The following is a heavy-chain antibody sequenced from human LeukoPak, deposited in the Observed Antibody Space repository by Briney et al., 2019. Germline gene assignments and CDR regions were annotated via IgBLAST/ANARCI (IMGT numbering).Heavy chain of an antibody. Sequence: GASVKVSCKGSGYTFTTYYMHWVRQAPGQGLERMGLVTPSGGSRSNAQKFQGRVTMTRDTSTSTVYMELSSLRSEDTAVYYCARDWELGYWGQGTLVTVSS. J-gene: IGHJ4*02. CDR2: VTPSGGSR. CDR1: GYTFTTYY. D-gene: IGHD1-26*01. V-gene: IGHV1-46*01. CDR3: ARDWELGY.